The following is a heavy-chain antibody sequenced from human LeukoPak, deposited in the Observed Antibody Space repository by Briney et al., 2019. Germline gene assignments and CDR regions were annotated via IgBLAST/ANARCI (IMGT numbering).Heavy chain of an antibody. V-gene: IGHV3-23*01. D-gene: IGHD2-2*01. CDR1: GFTFSSYA. Sequence: GRSLRLSCAASGFTFSSYAMNWVRQAPGKGRERVSATGSTGVSTLYADSVKVRFTVYRDNSKNTLSLQMNSLRADDTAVYYCAKDPGVVPAHYFDYWGQGILVTVSS. J-gene: IGHJ4*02. CDR3: AKDPGVVPAHYFDY. CDR2: TGSTGVST.